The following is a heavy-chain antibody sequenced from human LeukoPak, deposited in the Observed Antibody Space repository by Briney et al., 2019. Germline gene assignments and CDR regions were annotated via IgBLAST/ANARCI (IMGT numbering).Heavy chain of an antibody. CDR3: ARPAPLGCSSTSCYRNQFDAFDI. J-gene: IGHJ3*02. D-gene: IGHD2-2*01. V-gene: IGHV4-34*01. CDR2: INHSGSS. CDR1: GGSFSGYY. Sequence: SETLSLTCAVYGGSFSGYYWSWIRQPPGKGLEWIGEINHSGSSNYNPSLKSRVTISVDTSKNQFSLKLSSVTAADMAVYYCARPAPLGCSSTSCYRNQFDAFDIWGQGTMVTVSS.